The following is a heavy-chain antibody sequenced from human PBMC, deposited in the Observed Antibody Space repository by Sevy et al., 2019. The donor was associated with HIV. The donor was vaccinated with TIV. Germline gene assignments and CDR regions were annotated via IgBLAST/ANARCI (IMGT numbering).Heavy chain of an antibody. CDR1: GGSISSGGYY. V-gene: IGHV4-31*03. CDR3: ARAYCSGSSCYSGFDY. J-gene: IGHJ4*01. Sequence: SESLSLTCTVSGGSISSGGYYWSWIRQHPGKGLEWIGYIYYSGSTYYNPSLKSRVTISVDTSKNQFSLKLSSVTAADTAVYYCARAYCSGSSCYSGFDYWGHGTLVTVSS. CDR2: IYYSGST. D-gene: IGHD2-15*01.